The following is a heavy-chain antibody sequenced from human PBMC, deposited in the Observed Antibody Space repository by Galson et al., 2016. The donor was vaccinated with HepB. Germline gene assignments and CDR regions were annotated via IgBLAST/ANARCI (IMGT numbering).Heavy chain of an antibody. CDR3: ARHEV. CDR1: GLTVSDNV. CDR2: IYSGGNM. V-gene: IGHV3-53*01. Sequence: SLRLSCAASGLTVSDNVMTWVRQAPGKGLEWVSAIYSGGNMFYGDSVKGRFTISRDNSRNTVFLQMNRLRAEDTAVYYCARHEVWGKGTTVTVSS. J-gene: IGHJ6*04.